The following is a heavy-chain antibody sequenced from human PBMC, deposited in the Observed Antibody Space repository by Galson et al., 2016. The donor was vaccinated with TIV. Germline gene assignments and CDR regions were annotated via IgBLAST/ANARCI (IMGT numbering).Heavy chain of an antibody. Sequence: SLRLSCAASGFTFRSYDLHWVRQAPGKGLEWVAVMPYDGSNKYYADSVKDRFTISRDTSKNTLFLQMNSLRSEDTAVYYCARGFSSYYFDYWGQGSL. V-gene: IGHV3-30-3*01. CDR2: MPYDGSNK. CDR1: GFTFRSYD. CDR3: ARGFSSYYFDY. J-gene: IGHJ4*02. D-gene: IGHD6-13*01.